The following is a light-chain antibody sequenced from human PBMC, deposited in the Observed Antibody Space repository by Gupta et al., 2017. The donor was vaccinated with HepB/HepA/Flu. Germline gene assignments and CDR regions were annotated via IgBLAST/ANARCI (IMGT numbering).Light chain of an antibody. CDR3: QQRRKWPPLT. Sequence: ELVLTHSPATLSLSPGERPTLSCRASQSVSSYLAWYQQKPGQATRLLIYDASNRATGIPARFSGSGSGTDFTLTISSLEPEDFAVYYCQQRRKWPPLTFGGGTKVEIK. CDR2: DAS. V-gene: IGKV3-11*01. J-gene: IGKJ4*01. CDR1: QSVSSY.